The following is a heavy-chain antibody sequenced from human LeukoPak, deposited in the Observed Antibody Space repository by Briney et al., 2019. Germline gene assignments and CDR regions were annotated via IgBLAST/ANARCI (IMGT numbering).Heavy chain of an antibody. CDR3: AREAGDFWSGPYYFDY. V-gene: IGHV4-59*01. CDR2: IYYSGST. J-gene: IGHJ4*02. Sequence: SETLSLTCTVSGGSISSYYWSWIRQPPGKGLEWIGYIYYSGSTNYNPSLKSRITISVDTSKNQFSLKLSSVTAADTAVYYCAREAGDFWSGPYYFDYWGQGTLVTVSS. D-gene: IGHD3-3*01. CDR1: GGSISSYY.